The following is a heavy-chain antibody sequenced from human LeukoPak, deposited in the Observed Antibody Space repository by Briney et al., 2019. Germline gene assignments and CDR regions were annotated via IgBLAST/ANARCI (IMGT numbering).Heavy chain of an antibody. D-gene: IGHD3-10*01. V-gene: IGHV4-30-4*02. CDR3: ARGGKRYYYGSGGTFDP. Sequence: SDTLSLTCTVSGGSISSGDYYWSWIRQPPGKGLEWIGYIYYSGSTNYNPSLKSRVTISVDTSKNQFSLKLSSVTAADTAVYYCARGGKRYYYGSGGTFDPWGQGTLVTVSS. CDR2: IYYSGST. CDR1: GGSISSGDYY. J-gene: IGHJ5*02.